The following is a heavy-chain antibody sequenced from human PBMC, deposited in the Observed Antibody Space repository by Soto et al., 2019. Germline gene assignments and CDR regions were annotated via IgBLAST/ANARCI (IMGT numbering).Heavy chain of an antibody. CDR2: INPQTGGT. Sequence: QVQLVQSGAEVKTPGASVRVSCKASGYTFTGDYIHWVREAPGQGLEWMGWINPQTGGTSYAQKFQGRVTLSRDTSINTAYLELSRLRFDDAAVYFCARERYQVISDGMDVWGQGNTVTVSS. D-gene: IGHD2-2*01. CDR1: GYTFTGDY. CDR3: ARERYQVISDGMDV. V-gene: IGHV1-2*02. J-gene: IGHJ6*02.